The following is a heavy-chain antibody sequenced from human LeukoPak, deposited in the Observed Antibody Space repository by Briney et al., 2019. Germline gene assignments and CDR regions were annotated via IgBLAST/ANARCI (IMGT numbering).Heavy chain of an antibody. CDR3: ARGPRYCSTTSCQPTDY. CDR2: TNNDGSST. Sequence: GGSLRLSCAASGFTFSRYWMHWVRQAPGKGLVWVSRTNNDGSSTTYADSVKGRFTISKDNAKNTLYLQMNSLRAEDTAVYFCARGPRYCSTTSCQPTDYWGQGALVTVSS. D-gene: IGHD2-2*01. J-gene: IGHJ4*02. CDR1: GFTFSRYW. V-gene: IGHV3-74*01.